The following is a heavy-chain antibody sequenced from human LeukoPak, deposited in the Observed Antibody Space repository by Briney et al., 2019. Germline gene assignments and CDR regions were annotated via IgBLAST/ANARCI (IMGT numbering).Heavy chain of an antibody. J-gene: IGHJ4*02. D-gene: IGHD6-13*01. V-gene: IGHV4-34*01. CDR2: INHSGST. CDR1: GGSFSGYY. CDR3: ARHRGYSRFDY. Sequence: SETLSLTCAVYGGSFSGYYWSWIRQPPGKGLEWIGEINHSGSTNYNPSLKSRVTISVDTSKNQFSLKLSSMTAADTAVYYCARHRGYSRFDYWGQGTLVTVSS.